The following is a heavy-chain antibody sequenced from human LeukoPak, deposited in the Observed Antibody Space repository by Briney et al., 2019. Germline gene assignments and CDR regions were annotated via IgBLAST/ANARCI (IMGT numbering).Heavy chain of an antibody. J-gene: IGHJ5*02. Sequence: PSETLSLTCTVSGGSISSSSYYWGWIRQPPGKGLEWIGSIYYSGSTYYNPSLKSRVTISVDTSKNQFSLKLSSVTAADTAVYYCAREHVPSVRSSGSYWFDPWGQGTLVTVSS. D-gene: IGHD6-13*01. CDR2: IYYSGST. V-gene: IGHV4-39*02. CDR3: AREHVPSVRSSGSYWFDP. CDR1: GGSISSSSYY.